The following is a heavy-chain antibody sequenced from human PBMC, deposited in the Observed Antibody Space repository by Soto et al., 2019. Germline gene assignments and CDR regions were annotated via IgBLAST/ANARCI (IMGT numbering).Heavy chain of an antibody. D-gene: IGHD2-2*02. CDR1: GGSFSCYY. J-gene: IGHJ6*02. CDR2: INHSGST. V-gene: IGHV4-34*01. Sequence: SETLSLTCAVYGGSFSCYYWSWIRQPPGKGLEWIGEINHSGSTNYNPSLKSRVTISVDTSKNQFSLKLSSVTAADTAVYYCASRNLGYCSSTSCYKYYYYYYGMDVWGQGTTVTVSS. CDR3: ASRNLGYCSSTSCYKYYYYYYGMDV.